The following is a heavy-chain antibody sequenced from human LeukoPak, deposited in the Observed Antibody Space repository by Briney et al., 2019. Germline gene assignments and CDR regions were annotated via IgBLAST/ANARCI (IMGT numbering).Heavy chain of an antibody. V-gene: IGHV4-34*01. Sequence: PSETLSLTCAVYGGSFSGYYWSWIRQPPGKGLEWIGEINHSGSTNYNPSLKSRVTISVDTSKNQFSLKLSSVTAADTAVYYCARAYSSGWAVRSDYFDYWGQGTLVTVSS. CDR2: INHSGST. CDR3: ARAYSSGWAVRSDYFDY. J-gene: IGHJ4*02. D-gene: IGHD6-19*01. CDR1: GGSFSGYY.